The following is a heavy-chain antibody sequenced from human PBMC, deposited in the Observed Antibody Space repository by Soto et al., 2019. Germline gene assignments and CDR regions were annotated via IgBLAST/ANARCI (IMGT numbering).Heavy chain of an antibody. J-gene: IGHJ6*04. CDR2: ISAYNGNT. CDR3: ARDLDIVVVPAAAYYYYGMDV. CDR1: GYAVTSYG. V-gene: IGHV1-18*04. D-gene: IGHD2-2*03. Sequence: ASVKVSCKASGYAVTSYGISWVRQAPGQGLEWMGWISAYNGNTNYAQKLQGRVTMTTDTSTSTAYMELRSLRSDDTAVYYCARDLDIVVVPAAAYYYYGMDVWGKGTTVTVSS.